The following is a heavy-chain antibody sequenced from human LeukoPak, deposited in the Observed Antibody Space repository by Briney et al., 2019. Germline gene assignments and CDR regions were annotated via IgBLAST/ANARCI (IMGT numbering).Heavy chain of an antibody. CDR2: IYHSGST. CDR1: GGSISSSNW. J-gene: IGHJ6*03. D-gene: IGHD2-15*01. Sequence: SETLSLTCAVSGGSISSSNWWSWVRQPPGKGLEWIGEIYHSGSTNYNPSLKSRVTISVDKSKNQFSLKLSSVTAADTAVYYCARSVEGYCSGGSCYSYYYYVDVWGKGTTVTVSS. V-gene: IGHV4-4*02. CDR3: ARSVEGYCSGGSCYSYYYYVDV.